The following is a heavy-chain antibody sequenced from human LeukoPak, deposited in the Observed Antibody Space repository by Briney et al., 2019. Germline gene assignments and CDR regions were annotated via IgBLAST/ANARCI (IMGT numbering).Heavy chain of an antibody. D-gene: IGHD3-16*01. V-gene: IGHV4-34*01. CDR2: INHSGST. CDR1: GGSFSGYY. J-gene: IGHJ4*02. Sequence: SETLSLTCAVYGGSFSGYYWSWIRQPPGKGLEWIGEINHSGSTNYNPSLKSRVTISVDTSKNQFSLKLSSVTAADTAVYYCAGGRGYDYVWGSYSGYFDYWGQGTLVTVSS. CDR3: AGGRGYDYVWGSYSGYFDY.